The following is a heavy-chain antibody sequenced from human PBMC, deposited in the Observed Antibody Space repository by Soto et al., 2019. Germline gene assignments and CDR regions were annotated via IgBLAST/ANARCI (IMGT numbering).Heavy chain of an antibody. CDR3: ARDNGQWLVQYYFDY. D-gene: IGHD6-19*01. CDR2: IWYDGSNK. V-gene: IGHV3-33*01. CDR1: GFTFSSYG. Sequence: GGSLRLSCAASGFTFSSYGMHWVRQAPGKGLEWVAVIWYDGSNKYYADSVKGRFTISRDNSKNTLYLQMNSLRAEDTAVYYCARDNGQWLVQYYFDYWGQGTLVTVSS. J-gene: IGHJ4*02.